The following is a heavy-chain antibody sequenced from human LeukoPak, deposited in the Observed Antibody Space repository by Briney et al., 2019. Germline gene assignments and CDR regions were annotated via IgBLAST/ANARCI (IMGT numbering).Heavy chain of an antibody. Sequence: RPSETLSLTCTVSGGSISSSSYYWGWIRQPPGKGLEWIGSIYYSGSTYYNPSLKSRVTISVDTSKNQFSLKLSSVTAADTAVYYCARVGGYSSSWYRGYYFDYWGQGTLVTVSS. CDR2: IYYSGST. D-gene: IGHD6-13*01. CDR3: ARVGGYSSSWYRGYYFDY. J-gene: IGHJ4*02. CDR1: GGSISSSSYY. V-gene: IGHV4-39*07.